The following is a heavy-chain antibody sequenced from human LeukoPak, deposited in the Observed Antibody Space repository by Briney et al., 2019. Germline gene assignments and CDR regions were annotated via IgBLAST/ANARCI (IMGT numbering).Heavy chain of an antibody. V-gene: IGHV3-21*01. D-gene: IGHD2-2*01. Sequence: GGSLRLSCAASGFTFSSYSMIWVRQAPGKGLEWVSSISSSSSYIYYADSVKGRFTISRDNAKNSLYLQMNSLRAEDTAVYYCAGEWIEYQLLRGWFDPWGQGTLVTVSS. CDR2: ISSSSSYI. J-gene: IGHJ5*02. CDR3: AGEWIEYQLLRGWFDP. CDR1: GFTFSSYS.